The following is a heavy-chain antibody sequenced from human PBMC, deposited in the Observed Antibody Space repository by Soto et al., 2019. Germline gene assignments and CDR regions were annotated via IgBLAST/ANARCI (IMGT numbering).Heavy chain of an antibody. V-gene: IGHV4-30-4*01. CDR3: ARTKYYDILTGSRNRINWFDP. CDR2: IYYSGST. CDR1: GGSISSGDYY. Sequence: PSETLSLTCTVSGGSISSGDYYWSWIRQPPGKGLEWIGYIYYSGSTYYNPFLKSRVTISVDTSKNQFSLKLSSVTAADTAVYYCARTKYYDILTGSRNRINWFDPWGQGTLVTVSS. J-gene: IGHJ5*02. D-gene: IGHD3-9*01.